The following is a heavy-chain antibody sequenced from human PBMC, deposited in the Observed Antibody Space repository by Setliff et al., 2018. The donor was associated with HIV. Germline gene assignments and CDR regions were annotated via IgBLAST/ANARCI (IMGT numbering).Heavy chain of an antibody. CDR1: GASISGHY. J-gene: IGHJ4*02. V-gene: IGHV4-59*11. CDR3: ARQPLYNDYDWRSYYFDY. D-gene: IGHD5-12*01. Sequence: TLSLTCTVSGASISGHYWSWIRQTPGKGLEWIGYVYSNGNTDYNPSLKSRVTISVDTSKNQCSLKLPSVTAADTAVYYCARQPLYNDYDWRSYYFDYWGQGSLVTVSS. CDR2: VYSNGNT.